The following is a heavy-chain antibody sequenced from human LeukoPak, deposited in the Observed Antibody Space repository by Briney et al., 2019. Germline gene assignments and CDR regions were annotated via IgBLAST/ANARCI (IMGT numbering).Heavy chain of an antibody. J-gene: IGHJ6*03. CDR3: AKVSRDIVVVPAAVHYYYYYMDV. V-gene: IGHV4-38-2*02. Sequence: SETLSLTCTVSGYSISSGYYWGWIRQPPGKGLEWIGSIYHSGSTYYNPSLKSRVTISVDTSKNQFSLKLSSVTAADTAVYYCAKVSRDIVVVPAAVHYYYYYMDVWGKGTTVTVSS. CDR1: GYSISSGYY. D-gene: IGHD2-2*01. CDR2: IYHSGST.